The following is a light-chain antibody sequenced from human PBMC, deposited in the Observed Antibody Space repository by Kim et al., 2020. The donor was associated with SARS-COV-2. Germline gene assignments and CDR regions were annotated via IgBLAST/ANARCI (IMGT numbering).Light chain of an antibody. Sequence: PGKTATSTCGGDDIGTNSVHWYQQKPGQAPVLVIYYDTDRPSGIPERFSASNSGNTATLTVSRVEAGDEADYYCQVWDSGSDQWVFGGGTQLTVL. CDR2: YDT. CDR3: QVWDSGSDQWV. CDR1: DIGTNS. J-gene: IGLJ3*02. V-gene: IGLV3-21*04.